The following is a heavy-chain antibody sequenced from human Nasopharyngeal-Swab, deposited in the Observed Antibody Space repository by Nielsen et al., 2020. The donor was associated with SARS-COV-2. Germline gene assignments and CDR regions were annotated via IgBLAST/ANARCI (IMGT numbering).Heavy chain of an antibody. CDR2: IYYSGST. V-gene: IGHV4-59*01. Sequence: SATLSLTCTVSGGSISSYYWSWIRQPPGKGLEWIGYIYYSGSTNYNPSLKSRVTISVDTSKNQFSLKLSSVTAADTAVYYCARTIGASRGYSYGSYYYMDVWGKGTTVTVSS. D-gene: IGHD5-18*01. J-gene: IGHJ6*03. CDR3: ARTIGASRGYSYGSYYYMDV. CDR1: GGSISSYY.